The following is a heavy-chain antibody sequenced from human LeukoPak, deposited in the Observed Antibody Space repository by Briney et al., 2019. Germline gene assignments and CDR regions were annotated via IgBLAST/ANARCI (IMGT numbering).Heavy chain of an antibody. Sequence: GGSLRLSCAASGFTFSSYAMSWVRQAPGKGLEGVSAISGSGGSTYYADSVKGRFTISRDNSKNTLYLQMNSLRAEDTAVYYCAKDPRPGPFGDSTEADYWGQGTLVTVSS. J-gene: IGHJ4*02. V-gene: IGHV3-23*01. CDR3: AKDPRPGPFGDSTEADY. D-gene: IGHD3-22*01. CDR2: ISGSGGST. CDR1: GFTFSSYA.